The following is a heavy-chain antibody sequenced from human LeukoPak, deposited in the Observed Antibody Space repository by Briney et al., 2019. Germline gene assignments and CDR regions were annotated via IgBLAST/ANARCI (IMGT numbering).Heavy chain of an antibody. CDR1: GGSFSGYY. V-gene: IGHV4-34*01. D-gene: IGHD2-2*02. Sequence: SETLSLTCAVYGGSFSGYYWSWIRQPPGKGLEWIGEINHSGSTNYNPSLKSRVTISVDTSKNQFSLKLSSVTAADTAVYYCARNPQTRYCSSTSCYTRWFDPWGQGTLVSVSS. J-gene: IGHJ5*02. CDR3: ARNPQTRYCSSTSCYTRWFDP. CDR2: INHSGST.